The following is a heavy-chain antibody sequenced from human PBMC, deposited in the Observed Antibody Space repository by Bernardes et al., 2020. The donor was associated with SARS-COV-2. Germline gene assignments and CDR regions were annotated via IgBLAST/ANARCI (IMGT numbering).Heavy chain of an antibody. CDR3: ARVAGYCSSTSCWLGAFDI. CDR2: ISSSSTI. V-gene: IGHV3-48*01. D-gene: IGHD2-2*01. J-gene: IGHJ3*02. Sequence: GGSLRLSCAASGFTFSSYSMNWVRQAPGKGLEWVSYISSSSTIYYADSVKGRFTISRDNAKNSLYLQMNSLRAEDTAVYYCARVAGYCSSTSCWLGAFDIWGQGTMVTVSS. CDR1: GFTFSSYS.